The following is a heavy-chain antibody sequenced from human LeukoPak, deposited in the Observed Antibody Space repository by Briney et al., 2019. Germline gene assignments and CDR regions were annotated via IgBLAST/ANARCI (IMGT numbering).Heavy chain of an antibody. CDR3: ARGDY. Sequence: GGSLRLSCAASGFTFDDYAMHWVRQAPGKGLEWVSGISWNSGFIGYADSVKGRFTISRDNAKNSLYLQMNSLRAEDTALYYCARGDYWGQGTLVTVSS. V-gene: IGHV3-9*01. CDR2: ISWNSGFI. CDR1: GFTFDDYA. J-gene: IGHJ4*02.